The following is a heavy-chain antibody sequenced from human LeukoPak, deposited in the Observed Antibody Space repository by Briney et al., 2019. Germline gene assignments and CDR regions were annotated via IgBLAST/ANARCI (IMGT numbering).Heavy chain of an antibody. CDR3: ARFAAVAGTGDY. Sequence: SETLSLTCTVSGGSISSYYRSWIRQPPGKGLEWIGYIYYSRSTNYNPSLTSRVTISVDTSKNQFSLKLSSVTAADTAVYYCARFAAVAGTGDYWGQGTLVTVSS. CDR2: IYYSRST. CDR1: GGSISSYY. V-gene: IGHV4-59*01. D-gene: IGHD6-19*01. J-gene: IGHJ4*02.